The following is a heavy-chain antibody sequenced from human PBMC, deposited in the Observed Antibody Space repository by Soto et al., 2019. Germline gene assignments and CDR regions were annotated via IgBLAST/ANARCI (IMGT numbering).Heavy chain of an antibody. D-gene: IGHD6-19*01. J-gene: IGHJ6*02. V-gene: IGHV3-30*04. Sequence: QVQLVESGGGVAQPGRSLRLSCAASGFTFSTYALHWVRQAPGKGLEWVAVISYDGSKKYYADSVKGRFTISRDNSKNTMYLQMSSLRGEDTALYYCVKDGSSGWPYFGDMDVWGRGTTVTVSS. CDR3: VKDGSSGWPYFGDMDV. CDR2: ISYDGSKK. CDR1: GFTFSTYA.